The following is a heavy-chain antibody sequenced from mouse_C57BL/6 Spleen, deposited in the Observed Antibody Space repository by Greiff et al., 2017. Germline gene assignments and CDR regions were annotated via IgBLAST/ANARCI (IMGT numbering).Heavy chain of an antibody. CDR1: GYTFTSYG. J-gene: IGHJ1*03. V-gene: IGHV1-81*01. CDR2: IYPRSGNT. Sequence: VMLVESGAELARPGASVKLSCKASGYTFTSYGISWVKQRPGQGLEWIGEIYPRSGNTYYNEKFKGKATLTADKSSSTAYMELRSLTSEDSAVYFCARYYYGSSYDWYFDVWGTGTTVTVSS. CDR3: ARYYYGSSYDWYFDV. D-gene: IGHD1-1*01.